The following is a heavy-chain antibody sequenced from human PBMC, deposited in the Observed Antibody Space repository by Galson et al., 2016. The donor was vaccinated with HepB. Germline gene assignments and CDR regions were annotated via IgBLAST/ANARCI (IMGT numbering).Heavy chain of an antibody. D-gene: IGHD5-24*01. CDR1: GGTFNSYA. V-gene: IGHV1-69*13. Sequence: SVKVSCKASGGTFNSYAISWVRQAPGQGLEWMGGIIPLYGTANYAQKFQGRVTIIADESTSTAYMELSSLRSEDTAMYYCARVRDGYNSYFYYGMDVWGQGTTVTVS. J-gene: IGHJ6*02. CDR3: ARVRDGYNSYFYYGMDV. CDR2: IIPLYGTA.